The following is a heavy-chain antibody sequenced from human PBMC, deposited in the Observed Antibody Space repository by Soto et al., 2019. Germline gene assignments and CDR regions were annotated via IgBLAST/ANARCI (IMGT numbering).Heavy chain of an antibody. V-gene: IGHV1-8*01. Sequence: ASVKVSCKASGYTFPSYDINWVRQATGQGLEWMGWMNPNSGNTGYAQKFQGRVTMTRNTSISTAYMELSSLRSEDTTVYYCVVMEGLLWFGELLPRPKGFDPWGQGTLVTVSS. CDR1: GYTFPSYD. CDR3: VVMEGLLWFGELLPRPKGFDP. CDR2: MNPNSGNT. D-gene: IGHD3-10*01. J-gene: IGHJ5*02.